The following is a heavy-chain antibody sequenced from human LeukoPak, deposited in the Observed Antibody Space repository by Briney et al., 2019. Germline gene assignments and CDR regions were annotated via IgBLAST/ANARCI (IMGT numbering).Heavy chain of an antibody. J-gene: IGHJ4*02. D-gene: IGHD4-17*01. CDR3: ARANGDFRDIDY. Sequence: PSETLSLTCAVYGGSFSGYYWSWIRQPPGKGLEWIGEINHSGSTNYNPSLKSRVTISVDTSKNQFSLKLSSVTAADTAVYYCARANGDFRDIDYWGQGTLVTVSS. CDR1: GGSFSGYY. CDR2: INHSGST. V-gene: IGHV4-34*01.